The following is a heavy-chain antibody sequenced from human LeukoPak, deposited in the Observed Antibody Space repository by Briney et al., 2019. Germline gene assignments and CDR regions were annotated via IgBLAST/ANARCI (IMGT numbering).Heavy chain of an antibody. D-gene: IGHD6-13*01. V-gene: IGHV1-8*01. CDR1: GYTFSSYD. J-gene: IGHJ5*02. CDR2: MNPNSGDT. CDR3: ARREDSSSWYGEDWFDP. Sequence: GASVKVSCKASGYTFSSYDINWVRQATGQGLEWMGWMNPNSGDTGYAQKFQGRVTMTRNTSISTAYMELSSLRYEDTAVYYCARREDSSSWYGEDWFDPWGQGTLVTVSS.